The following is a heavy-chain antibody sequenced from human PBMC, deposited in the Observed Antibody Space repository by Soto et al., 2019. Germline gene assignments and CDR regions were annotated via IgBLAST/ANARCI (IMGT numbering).Heavy chain of an antibody. CDR1: GGYISSYY. CDR2: IYYSGST. J-gene: IGHJ4*02. D-gene: IGHD1-1*01. V-gene: IGHV4-59*08. CDR3: ARRYGYSFDY. Sequence: PSETLSLTCTVSGGYISSYYWIWIRQPPGKGLEWIGYIYYSGSTNYNPSLKSRVTISVDTSKNQFSLKLSSVTAADTAVYYCARRYGYSFDYWGQGTLVTVSS.